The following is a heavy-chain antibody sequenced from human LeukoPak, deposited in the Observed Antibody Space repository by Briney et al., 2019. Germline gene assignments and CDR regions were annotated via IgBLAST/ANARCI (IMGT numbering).Heavy chain of an antibody. J-gene: IGHJ4*02. CDR3: ARDRGYSYGPFDY. D-gene: IGHD5-18*01. CDR2: IYYSGST. V-gene: IGHV4-59*01. Sequence: SETLSLTCTVSGGSISSYYWSWIRQPPGKGLEWIGYIYYSGSTNYNPSFKSRVTISVDTSKNQFSLKLSSVTAADTAVYYCARDRGYSYGPFDYWGQGTLVTVSS. CDR1: GGSISSYY.